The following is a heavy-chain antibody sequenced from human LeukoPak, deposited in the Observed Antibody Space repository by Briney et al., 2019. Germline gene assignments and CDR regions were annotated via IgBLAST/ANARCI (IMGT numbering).Heavy chain of an antibody. V-gene: IGHV1-18*01. D-gene: IGHD5-18*01. Sequence: ASVKVSCKTSGYSFTDYAITWVRQVRGQGLQWVGWISASNGNTDYAQKFQGRVTMTEDTSTDTAYMELSSLRSEDTAVYYCATLRGYSYGAFDYWGQGTLVTVSS. CDR3: ATLRGYSYGAFDY. CDR1: GYSFTDYA. CDR2: ISASNGNT. J-gene: IGHJ4*02.